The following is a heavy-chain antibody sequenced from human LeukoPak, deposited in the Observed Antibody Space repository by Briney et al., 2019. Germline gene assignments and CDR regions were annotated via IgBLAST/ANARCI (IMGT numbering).Heavy chain of an antibody. J-gene: IGHJ4*02. CDR1: GFTFSTSW. CDR2: IQQDGSAK. Sequence: GGSLRLSCAAYGFTFSTSWMSWVRQAPGKGLEWVANIQQDGSAKYYVDSVKGRFTISRDNAKNSLYLQMNSLRAEDTAVYYCARFSLYDNSGYYSWLFDFWGRGTLVTVSS. V-gene: IGHV3-7*01. D-gene: IGHD3-22*01. CDR3: ARFSLYDNSGYYSWLFDF.